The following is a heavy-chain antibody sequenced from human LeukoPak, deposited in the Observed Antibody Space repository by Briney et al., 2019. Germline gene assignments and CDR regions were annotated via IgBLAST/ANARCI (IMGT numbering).Heavy chain of an antibody. Sequence: SETLSLTCTVSGVSISNYYWSWIRQAPGKGLEWIGYIYYSGSTYYNPSLRSRVTISVDTSKNQFSLNLNSVTAADTAVYYCARALSGTYGLFQHWGQGTLVTVSS. CDR3: ARALSGTYGLFQH. CDR2: IYYSGST. J-gene: IGHJ1*01. V-gene: IGHV4-59*01. CDR1: GVSISNYY. D-gene: IGHD1-26*01.